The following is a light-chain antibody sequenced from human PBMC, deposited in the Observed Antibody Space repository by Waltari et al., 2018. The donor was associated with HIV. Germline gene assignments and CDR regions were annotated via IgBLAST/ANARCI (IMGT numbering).Light chain of an antibody. V-gene: IGKV4-1*01. CDR2: WAS. J-gene: IGKJ4*01. CDR1: QSILTTSNTKNY. Sequence: DIVMTQSPESLAVSLGERGSITCRSSQSILTTSNTKNYLAWYQVKQGQAPRLLIYWASTRESGVPGRFSGSASGTDFTLTITSLQAEDVATYYCQQYFGIPLTVGGGTKV. CDR3: QQYFGIPLT.